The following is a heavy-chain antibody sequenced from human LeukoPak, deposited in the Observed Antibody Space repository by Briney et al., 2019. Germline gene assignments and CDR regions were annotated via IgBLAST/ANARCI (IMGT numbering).Heavy chain of an antibody. CDR3: ARDTGDYYRSGSYFDP. Sequence: ASVKVSCKASGYTFSGYYIHWVRQAPGQGLQWMGWVSPHSGGTKYTQKFEGRVTMTTDTSISTAYMELSRLGSDDTAVYYCARDTGDYYRSGSYFDPWGQGTLVIVS. CDR2: VSPHSGGT. J-gene: IGHJ5*02. V-gene: IGHV1-2*02. D-gene: IGHD3-10*01. CDR1: GYTFSGYY.